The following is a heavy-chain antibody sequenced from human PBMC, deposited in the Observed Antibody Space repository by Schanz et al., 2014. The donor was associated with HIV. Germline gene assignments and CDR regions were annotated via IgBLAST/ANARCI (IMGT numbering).Heavy chain of an antibody. V-gene: IGHV3-30*18. CDR3: AKGSSLWSFYYGMDV. CDR2: ISYDGSNK. J-gene: IGHJ6*02. CDR1: GFTFSSYG. D-gene: IGHD3-10*01. Sequence: QVQLVESGGGVVQPGRSLRVSCAASGFTFSSYGMHWVRQAPGKGLEWVAVISYDGSNKYYADSVKGRFTISRDNSKNTLYLQMNSLRAEDTAVYYCAKGSSLWSFYYGMDVWGQGTTVTVSS.